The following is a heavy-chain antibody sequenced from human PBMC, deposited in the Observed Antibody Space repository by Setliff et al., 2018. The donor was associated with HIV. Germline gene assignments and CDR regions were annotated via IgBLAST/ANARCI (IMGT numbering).Heavy chain of an antibody. CDR3: ARGRGSSSSWPIDY. J-gene: IGHJ4*02. CDR2: INHSGSN. D-gene: IGHD6-13*01. V-gene: IGHV4-34*01. CDR1: GGSFSGYY. Sequence: PSETLSLTCAVYGGSFSGYYWSWIRQPPGKGLEWIGEINHSGSNNYNPSLKSRVTISVDTSKNQFSLKLSSVTAADTAVYFCARGRGSSSSWPIDYWGQGTLVTVSS.